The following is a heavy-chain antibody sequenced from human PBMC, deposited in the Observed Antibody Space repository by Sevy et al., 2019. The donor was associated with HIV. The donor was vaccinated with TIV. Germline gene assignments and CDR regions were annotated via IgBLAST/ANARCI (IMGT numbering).Heavy chain of an antibody. CDR3: ARDIVVVVAATDYNWFDP. CDR1: GGSISSYY. D-gene: IGHD2-15*01. CDR2: IYTSGST. V-gene: IGHV4-4*07. Sequence: SETLSLTCTVSGGSISSYYWSWIRQPAGKGLEWIGRIYTSGSTNYNPSLNSRVTMSVDTSKNQFSLKLSTVTAADTAVYYCARDIVVVVAATDYNWFDPLGQGTLVTVSS. J-gene: IGHJ5*02.